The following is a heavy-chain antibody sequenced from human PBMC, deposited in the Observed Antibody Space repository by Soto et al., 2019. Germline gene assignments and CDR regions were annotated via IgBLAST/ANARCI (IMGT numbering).Heavy chain of an antibody. CDR2: ISGSGGST. CDR1: GFTFSSYA. CDR3: AKEENPITMVRGDDAWYYYYYGMDV. D-gene: IGHD3-10*01. J-gene: IGHJ6*02. V-gene: IGHV3-23*01. Sequence: GGSLRLSCAASGFTFSSYAMSWVRQAPGKGLEWVSAISGSGGSTYYADSVKGRFTISRDNSKNTLYLQMNSLRAEDTAVYYCAKEENPITMVRGDDAWYYYYYGMDVWGQGTTVTVSS.